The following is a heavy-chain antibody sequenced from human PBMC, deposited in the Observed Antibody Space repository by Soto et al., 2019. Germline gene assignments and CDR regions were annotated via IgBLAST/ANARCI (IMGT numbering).Heavy chain of an antibody. Sequence: PGGSLRLSCSASGFSFSNYAMHWVRQAPGKGLQYVSGFSSKGGTTYYADSVKGRFTISRDNSKNTLYLQMSSLRAEDTAVYYCAKVAAAHLPWFDPWGQGTLVTVSS. CDR1: GFSFSNYA. CDR2: FSSKGGTT. J-gene: IGHJ5*02. D-gene: IGHD6-13*01. CDR3: AKVAAAHLPWFDP. V-gene: IGHV3-64D*06.